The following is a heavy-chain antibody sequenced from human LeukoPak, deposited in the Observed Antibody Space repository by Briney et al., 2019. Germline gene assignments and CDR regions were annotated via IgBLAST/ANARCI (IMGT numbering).Heavy chain of an antibody. CDR1: GFTFSSYW. CDR3: ARGPLIAAAGTW. D-gene: IGHD6-13*01. Sequence: TGGSLRLSCAASGFTFSSYWMGWVRQAPGKRLEWVANMNIDGSEKYYADSVKGRFTISRDNAKNSLFLQMNSLRAEDTAVYYCARGPLIAAAGTWWGQGTLVTVSS. V-gene: IGHV3-7*03. CDR2: MNIDGSEK. J-gene: IGHJ4*02.